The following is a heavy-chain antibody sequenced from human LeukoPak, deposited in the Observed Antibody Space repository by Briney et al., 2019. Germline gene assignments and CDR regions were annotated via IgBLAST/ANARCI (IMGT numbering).Heavy chain of an antibody. CDR3: ARDLRDGSGSPGYYYGMDV. Sequence: ASVKVSCKASGGTFSSYTISWVRQAPGQGLEWMGRIIPLLGIANYAQKFQGRVTITADKSTSTAYMELSSLRSEDTAVYYCARDLRDGSGSPGYYYGMDVWGQGTTVTVSS. D-gene: IGHD3-10*01. V-gene: IGHV1-69*04. J-gene: IGHJ6*02. CDR1: GGTFSSYT. CDR2: IIPLLGIA.